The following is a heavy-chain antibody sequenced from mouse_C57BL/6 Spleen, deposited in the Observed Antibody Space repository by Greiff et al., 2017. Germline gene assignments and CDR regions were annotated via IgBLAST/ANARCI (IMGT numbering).Heavy chain of an antibody. D-gene: IGHD3-2*02. CDR1: GYTFTSYW. Sequence: QVQLQQPGAELVKPGASVKLSCKASGYTFTSYWMQWVKQRPGQGLEWIGEIDPSDSYTNYNQKFKGKATLTVDTSSSTAYMQLSSLTSEDSAVYYCARYSSGSPFDYWGQGTTLTVSS. CDR2: IDPSDSYT. CDR3: ARYSSGSPFDY. J-gene: IGHJ2*01. V-gene: IGHV1-50*01.